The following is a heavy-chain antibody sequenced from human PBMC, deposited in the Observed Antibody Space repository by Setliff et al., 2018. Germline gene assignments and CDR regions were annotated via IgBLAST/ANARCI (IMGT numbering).Heavy chain of an antibody. D-gene: IGHD6-25*01. CDR1: GLTFSRYW. J-gene: IGHJ3*02. V-gene: IGHV3-74*01. CDR2: INGDGSST. CDR3: TRDWGAAGSTNAFDI. Sequence: GESLKISCAASGLTFSRYWMHWVRQSPGQGLVWVARINGDGSSTSYADSVEGRFIVSRDNAKNTLYLQINSLGVDDTAMYYCTRDWGAAGSTNAFDIWGQGTMVTVSS.